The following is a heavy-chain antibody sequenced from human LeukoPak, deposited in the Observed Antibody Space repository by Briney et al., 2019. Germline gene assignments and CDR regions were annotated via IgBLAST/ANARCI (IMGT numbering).Heavy chain of an antibody. CDR1: GFTFSSYW. D-gene: IGHD2-15*01. Sequence: GGSLRLSCAASGFTFSSYWMSWVRQAPGMGLEWVANIKQDGSEKYYVDSVKGRFTISRDNAKNSLYLQMNSLRAEDTAVYYCARKTLVVGTDAFDIWGQGTMVTVSS. J-gene: IGHJ3*02. V-gene: IGHV3-7*01. CDR2: IKQDGSEK. CDR3: ARKTLVVGTDAFDI.